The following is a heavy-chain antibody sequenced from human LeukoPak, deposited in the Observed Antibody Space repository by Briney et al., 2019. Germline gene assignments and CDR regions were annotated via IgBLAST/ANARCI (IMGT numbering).Heavy chain of an antibody. J-gene: IGHJ4*02. CDR1: GGTFSSYA. CDR3: ARNEGRDYYDSSGYYEDY. V-gene: IGHV1-69*04. D-gene: IGHD3-22*01. Sequence: SVKVSCKASGGTFSSYAISWVRQAPGQGLEWMRRIIPILGIANYAQKFQGRVTITADKSTSTAYMELSSLRSEDTAVYYCARNEGRDYYDSSGYYEDYWGQGTLVTVSS. CDR2: IIPILGIA.